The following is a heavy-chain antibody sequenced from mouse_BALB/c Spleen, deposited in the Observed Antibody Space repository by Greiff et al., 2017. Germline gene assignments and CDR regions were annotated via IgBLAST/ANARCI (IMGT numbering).Heavy chain of an antibody. CDR1: GFTFSDYY. D-gene: IGHD4-1*01. CDR3: ARGDWGAY. CDR2: ISDGGSYT. Sequence: EVKLMESGGGLVKPGGSLKLSCAASGFTFSDYYMYWVRQTPEKRLEWVATISDGGSYTYYPDSVKGRFTISRDNAKNNLYLQMSSLKSEDTAMYYGARGDWGAYWGQGTLVTVSA. J-gene: IGHJ3*01. V-gene: IGHV5-4*02.